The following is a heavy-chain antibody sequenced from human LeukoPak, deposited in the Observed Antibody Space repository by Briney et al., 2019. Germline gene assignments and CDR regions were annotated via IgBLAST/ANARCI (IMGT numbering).Heavy chain of an antibody. CDR3: ANRGWTYYFDY. CDR1: GFTFRNYG. V-gene: IGHV3-23*01. D-gene: IGHD6-19*01. CDR2: ISGSGGST. J-gene: IGHJ4*02. Sequence: GGTLRLSCAASGFTFRNYGMSWVRQAPGKGLEWVSAISGSGGSTYYADSVKGRFTISRDNSKNTLYLQMNSLRAEDTAVYYCANRGWTYYFDYWGQGTLVTVSS.